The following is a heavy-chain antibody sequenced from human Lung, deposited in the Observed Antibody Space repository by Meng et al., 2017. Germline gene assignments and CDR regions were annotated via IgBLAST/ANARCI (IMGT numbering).Heavy chain of an antibody. CDR1: GFTFDDYG. CDR2: INWNGGST. V-gene: IGHV3-20*04. CDR3: ASGYSSGWYSFDY. D-gene: IGHD6-19*01. J-gene: IGHJ4*02. Sequence: LSLTCAASGFTFDDYGMSWVRQAPGKGLEWVSGINWNGGSTGYADSVKGRFTISRDNAKNSLYLQMNSLRAEDTALYYCASGYSSGWYSFDYWGQGTLVTVSS.